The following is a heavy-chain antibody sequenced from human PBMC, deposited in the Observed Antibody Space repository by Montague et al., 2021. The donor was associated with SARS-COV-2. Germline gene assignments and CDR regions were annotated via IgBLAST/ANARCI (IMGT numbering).Heavy chain of an antibody. CDR3: AKDRFSSGWFGGLDY. J-gene: IGHJ4*02. Sequence: SLRLSCAASGFTFSSYTITWVRQAPGKGLEWVSGISGSGGSTYYADSVKGRFTISRDNSKNTLYLQMNSLRAEDTAVYYCAKDRFSSGWFGGLDYWGQGTLATVSS. V-gene: IGHV3-23*01. CDR2: ISGSGGST. D-gene: IGHD6-19*01. CDR1: GFTFSSYT.